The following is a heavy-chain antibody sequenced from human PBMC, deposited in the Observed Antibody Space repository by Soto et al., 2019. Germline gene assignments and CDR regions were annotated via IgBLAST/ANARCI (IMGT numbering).Heavy chain of an antibody. CDR3: ARTSTVTRYNWFDP. Sequence: QVQLVQSGAEVKKPGASVKVSCKASGYTFTSYDINWVRQTTGQGLEWMGWMNPNSGNTGYAQKFQGRVTMTRNTSISTAYMELSSLRSEDTAVYYCARTSTVTRYNWFDPWGQGTLVTVSS. CDR2: MNPNSGNT. D-gene: IGHD4-17*01. J-gene: IGHJ5*02. V-gene: IGHV1-8*01. CDR1: GYTFTSYD.